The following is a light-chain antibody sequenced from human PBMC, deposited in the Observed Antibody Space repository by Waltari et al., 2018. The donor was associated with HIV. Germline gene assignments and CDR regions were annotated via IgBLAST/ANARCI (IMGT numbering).Light chain of an antibody. CDR2: DVS. CDR1: SSDVGGYNY. V-gene: IGLV2-14*01. Sequence: QSALTQPASVSGSPGQSITISCTGTSSDVGGYNYVSWYQQHPGKAPKLMIYDVSNRPSGVSNRFSGSKAVNTASLTISGLQAEDEADYYCSSYTSTYVFGTGTKVTVL. CDR3: SSYTSTYV. J-gene: IGLJ1*01.